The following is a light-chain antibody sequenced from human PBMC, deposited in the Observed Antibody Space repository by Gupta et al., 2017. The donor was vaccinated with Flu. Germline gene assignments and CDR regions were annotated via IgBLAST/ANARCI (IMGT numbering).Light chain of an antibody. CDR1: ALPKKY. CDR2: EDR. J-gene: IGLJ3*02. CDR3: YSTDTSGNHRV. V-gene: IGLV3-10*01. Sequence: SYELTQPPSVSVSPGQTARITCSGDALPKKYAYWYQQKSGQAPVLIIYEDRKRPSGIPERFSGSSSGTMATLTISGAQVEDGADYYCYSTDTSGNHRVFGGGTNLTVL.